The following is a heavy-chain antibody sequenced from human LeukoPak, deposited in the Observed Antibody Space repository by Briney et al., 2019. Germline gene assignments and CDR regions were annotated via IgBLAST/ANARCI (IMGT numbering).Heavy chain of an antibody. D-gene: IGHD3-10*01. CDR1: GYTFTGYY. J-gene: IGHJ3*02. V-gene: IGHV1-2*02. CDR2: INPSSGGT. CDR3: ARSGGSGSYGEDAFDI. Sequence: ASVKVSCKASGYTFTGYYMHWVRQAPGQGLEWMGWINPSSGGTSYAQKFQGRVTMTRDTSISTAYMELSRLRSDDTAVYYCARSGGSGSYGEDAFDIWGQGTMVTVSS.